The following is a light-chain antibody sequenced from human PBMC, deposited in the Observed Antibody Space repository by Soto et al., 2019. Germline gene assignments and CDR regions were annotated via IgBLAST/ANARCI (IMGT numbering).Light chain of an antibody. J-gene: IGKJ4*01. V-gene: IGKV4-1*01. CDR2: WAS. CDR1: QSVLYSSNNKNY. Sequence: LLAPTPDSLVVSLGARATIXXKASQSVLYSSNNKNYLAWYQQKPGQPPKVLIYWASTRESGVPNRFSGSGSGTDFTLTIISLQAEDVVLYYCQQYYITTLTVGEGTKVDIK. CDR3: QQYYITTLT.